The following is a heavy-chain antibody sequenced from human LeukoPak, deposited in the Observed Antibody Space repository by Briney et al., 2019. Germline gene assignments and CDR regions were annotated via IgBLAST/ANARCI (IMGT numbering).Heavy chain of an antibody. CDR3: ARGTGSLDH. Sequence: SQTLSLTCAISGDSVSSKSASWNWIRQSPSRGLERLGRTYFRSKWFNDYAVSVRGRITVSPDTSRNQFSLHLTSVTPDDTAVYYCARGTGSLDHWGQGTLVTVSS. CDR1: GDSVSSKSAS. J-gene: IGHJ4*02. D-gene: IGHD1-26*01. CDR2: TYFRSKWFN. V-gene: IGHV6-1*01.